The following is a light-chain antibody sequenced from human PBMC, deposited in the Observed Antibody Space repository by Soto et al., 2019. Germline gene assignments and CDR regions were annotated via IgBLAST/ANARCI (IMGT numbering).Light chain of an antibody. CDR2: GAS. V-gene: IGKV3-20*01. J-gene: IGKJ1*01. CDR1: QSVSSSY. CDR3: QQYGSSPRT. Sequence: DIELTQSPGTLSLSPGARATLSCRAGQSVSSSYLAWYQQKHGQAPRLLIFGASSRATGIPDRFSGSGSGTDFTLTISRLEPEDFAVYYCQQYGSSPRTFGQGTKVDIK.